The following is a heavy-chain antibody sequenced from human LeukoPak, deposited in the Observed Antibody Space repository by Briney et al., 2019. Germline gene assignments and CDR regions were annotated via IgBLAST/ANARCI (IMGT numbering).Heavy chain of an antibody. J-gene: IGHJ4*02. CDR3: ARGKNDYVWGSHYDY. CDR2: ISGSGGST. CDR1: GFTFSSYA. D-gene: IGHD3-16*01. V-gene: IGHV3-23*01. Sequence: PGGSLRLSCAASGFTFSSYAMSWVRQAPGKGLEWVSAISGSGGSTYYADSVKGRFTISRDNSKNTLYLQMNSLRAEDTAVYYCARGKNDYVWGSHYDYWGQGTLVTVSS.